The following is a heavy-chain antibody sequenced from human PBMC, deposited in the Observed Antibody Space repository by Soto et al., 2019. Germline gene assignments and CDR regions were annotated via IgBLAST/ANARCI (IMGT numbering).Heavy chain of an antibody. V-gene: IGHV3-48*02. Sequence: GGSLRLSCAASGFTFSSYSMNWVRQAPGKGLEWVSYISSSSSTIYYADSVKGRFTISRDNAKNSLYLQMNSLRDEDTAVYYCAREGEGDCSSTSCYVDYWGQGTLVTVSS. CDR2: ISSSSSTI. J-gene: IGHJ4*02. CDR3: AREGEGDCSSTSCYVDY. D-gene: IGHD2-2*01. CDR1: GFTFSSYS.